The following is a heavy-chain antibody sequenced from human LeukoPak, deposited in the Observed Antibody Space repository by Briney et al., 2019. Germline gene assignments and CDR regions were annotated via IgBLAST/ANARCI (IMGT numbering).Heavy chain of an antibody. CDR3: ARMVHDAFDM. CDR1: VYTFTVYS. V-gene: IGHV1-2*02. J-gene: IGHJ3*02. D-gene: IGHD1-1*01. Sequence: GASVRVSCEASVYTFTVYSMHWVRQAPGQGLEWMGWINPNSGGTNYPQTLQGSVTLTRDTSITTAFMERTRLRSNDPAVYYGARMVHDAFDMWGQGTMVTVSS. CDR2: INPNSGGT.